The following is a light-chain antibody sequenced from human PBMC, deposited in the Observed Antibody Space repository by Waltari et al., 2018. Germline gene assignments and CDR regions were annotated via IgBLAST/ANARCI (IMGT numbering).Light chain of an antibody. Sequence: QSALTQPPSASGSPGQSVAISCTGTSSDGGGYNYVSWYQQHPGKAPRPMIYEVYKRPSGVPDRFSGSKSGNTASLTVSGLQAEDEADYYCSSYAGRDILVFGGGTRLTVL. CDR1: SSDGGGYNY. CDR3: SSYAGRDILV. CDR2: EVY. V-gene: IGLV2-8*01. J-gene: IGLJ2*01.